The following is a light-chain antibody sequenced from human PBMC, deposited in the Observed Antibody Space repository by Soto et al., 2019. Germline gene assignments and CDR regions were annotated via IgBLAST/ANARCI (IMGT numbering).Light chain of an antibody. CDR3: CSYTTSNTRQIV. CDR1: SSDVGGYNY. CDR2: DVS. Sequence: QSVLPQPASVYGSPGQSITISCTGTSSDVGGYNYVSWYQHHPGKAPKLMIYDVSHRPSGVSNRFSGSKSGNAASLTISGLQPEDEADYYCCSYTTSNTRQIVFGTGTKVTVL. J-gene: IGLJ1*01. V-gene: IGLV2-14*03.